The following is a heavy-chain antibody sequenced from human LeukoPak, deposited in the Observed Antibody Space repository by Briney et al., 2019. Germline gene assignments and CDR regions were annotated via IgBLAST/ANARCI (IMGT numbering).Heavy chain of an antibody. Sequence: GASVKVSCKASGGTFSSYAISWVRQAPGQGLEWVGGIIPIFGTANYAQKFQGRVTITTDESTSTAYMELSSLRSEDTAVYYCARGEVRGMQSDVWGKGTTVTVSS. V-gene: IGHV1-69*05. D-gene: IGHD3-10*01. CDR2: IIPIFGTA. CDR1: GGTFSSYA. CDR3: ARGEVRGMQSDV. J-gene: IGHJ6*04.